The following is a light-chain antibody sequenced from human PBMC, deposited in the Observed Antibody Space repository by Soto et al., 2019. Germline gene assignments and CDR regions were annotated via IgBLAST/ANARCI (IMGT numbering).Light chain of an antibody. V-gene: IGKV3-20*01. CDR1: QSVSNSY. J-gene: IGKJ4*01. CDR3: QQYGSSPLT. Sequence: EIVLTQSPGTLSXSPGERATLSCRASQSVSNSYLAWYQQKPGQAPRLLISGASSRATGIPDRFSGRGSGTDFTLTISRLEPEDFAVYYCQQYGSSPLTFGGGTKVELK. CDR2: GAS.